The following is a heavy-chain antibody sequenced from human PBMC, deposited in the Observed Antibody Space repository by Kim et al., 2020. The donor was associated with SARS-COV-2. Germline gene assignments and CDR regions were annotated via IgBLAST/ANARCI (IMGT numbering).Heavy chain of an antibody. CDR1: GFTFGDYA. CDR2: IRSKAYGGTT. J-gene: IGHJ4*02. V-gene: IGHV3-49*03. Sequence: GGSLRLSCTASGFTFGDYAMSWFRQAPGKGLEWVGFIRSKAYGGTTEYAASVKGRFTISRDDSKSIAYLQMNSLKTEDTAVYYCTSLYYDYVWGSYRWDYWGQGTLVTVSS. D-gene: IGHD3-16*02. CDR3: TSLYYDYVWGSYRWDY.